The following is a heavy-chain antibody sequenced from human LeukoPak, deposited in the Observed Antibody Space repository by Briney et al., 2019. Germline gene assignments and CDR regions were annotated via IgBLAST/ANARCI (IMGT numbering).Heavy chain of an antibody. Sequence: GGSLRLSCAASGFTFSSYSMNWVRQAPGKGLEWVSSISSSSSYIYYADSVKGRFTISRDNAKNSLYLQMNSLRAEDTAVYYCARDRSGSYYTDAFDIWGQGTMVTVSS. CDR2: ISSSSSYI. V-gene: IGHV3-21*01. J-gene: IGHJ3*02. CDR1: GFTFSSYS. CDR3: ARDRSGSYYTDAFDI. D-gene: IGHD3-10*01.